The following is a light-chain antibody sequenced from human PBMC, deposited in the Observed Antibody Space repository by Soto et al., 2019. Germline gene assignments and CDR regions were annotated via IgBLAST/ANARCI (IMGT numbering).Light chain of an antibody. CDR2: EVV. CDR3: KSYAGSNTYV. Sequence: QSVLTQPPSASGSPGQSVTISCTGTKSDIGVYDFVSWYQQHPGKAPRLIIYEVVQRPSGVPDRFSGSKSGNTASLTVSGLQAADEADYFCKSYAGSNTYVFGSRTKVTVL. CDR1: KSDIGVYDF. J-gene: IGLJ1*01. V-gene: IGLV2-8*01.